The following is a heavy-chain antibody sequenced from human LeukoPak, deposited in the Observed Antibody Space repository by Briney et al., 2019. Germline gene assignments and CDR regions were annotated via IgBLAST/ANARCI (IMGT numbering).Heavy chain of an antibody. V-gene: IGHV3-23*01. J-gene: IGHJ4*02. CDR2: ISGSGGST. D-gene: IGHD7-27*01. CDR1: GFTFSSYA. Sequence: GGSLRLSCAASGFTFSSYALSWVRQAPGKGLEWVSAISGSGGSTYYAVSVQGRFTISRDNSKNTLYLQMNSLRAEDTAVYYCARVRSGYYFDYWGQGTLVTVSS. CDR3: ARVRSGYYFDY.